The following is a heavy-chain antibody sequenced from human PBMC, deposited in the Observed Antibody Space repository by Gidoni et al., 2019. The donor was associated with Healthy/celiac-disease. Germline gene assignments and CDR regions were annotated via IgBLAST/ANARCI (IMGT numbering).Heavy chain of an antibody. CDR1: GFTFDDYA. D-gene: IGHD2-15*01. CDR3: AKSRGYHITPEDAFDI. V-gene: IGHV3-9*01. Sequence: EVQLVESGGGLVQPGRSLRLSCAASGFTFDDYAMHWVRQAPGKGLEWVSGISWNSGSIGYADSVKGRFTISRDNAKNSLYLQMNSLSTEDTGLYYCAKSRGYHITPEDAFDIWGQGTMVTVSS. CDR2: ISWNSGSI. J-gene: IGHJ3*02.